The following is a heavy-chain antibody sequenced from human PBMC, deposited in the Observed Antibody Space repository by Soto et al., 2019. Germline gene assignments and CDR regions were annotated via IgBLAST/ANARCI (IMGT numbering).Heavy chain of an antibody. CDR1: GYTFTSYD. J-gene: IGHJ4*02. CDR2: MNPNSGNT. Sequence: QVQLVQSGAEVKKPGASVKVSCKASGYTFTSYDINWVRQATGQGLEWLGWMNPNSGNTGYAQKFQGRVTMTRNTSISTAYMELSRLRSEDTAVYYCARGITIFGVVPGWGQGTLVTVSS. D-gene: IGHD3-3*01. V-gene: IGHV1-8*01. CDR3: ARGITIFGVVPG.